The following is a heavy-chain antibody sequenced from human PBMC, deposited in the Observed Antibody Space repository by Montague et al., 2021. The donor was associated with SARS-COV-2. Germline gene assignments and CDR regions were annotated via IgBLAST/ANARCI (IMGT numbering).Heavy chain of an antibody. CDR3: ARYTSRMYGSFDY. Sequence: PALGKPTQTLTLTCTVSGFSLNTNGMGVGWIRQPPGEAPAWLALXYWDDDKRYSPSLKTRLTITKDTSRNQVVLTMTNVDPGDTGTYFCARYTSRMYGSFDYWGQGALVSVSS. D-gene: IGHD3-16*02. J-gene: IGHJ4*02. CDR2: XYWDDDK. CDR1: GFSLNTNGMG. V-gene: IGHV2-5*02.